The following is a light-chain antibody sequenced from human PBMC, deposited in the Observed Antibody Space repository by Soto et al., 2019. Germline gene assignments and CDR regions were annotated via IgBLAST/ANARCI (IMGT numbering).Light chain of an antibody. J-gene: IGKJ4*02. CDR1: PSLSSIY. Sequence: TQSPHTLYLYPGRGACISCVASPSLSSIYLAWYQQKPGQAPRLLIYGASTRATGIPARVSGSGSGTEFTFTVSSFQAEECAVYYCQQYSNWARTFGGGTKVDI. V-gene: IGKV3-15*01. CDR3: QQYSNWART. CDR2: GAS.